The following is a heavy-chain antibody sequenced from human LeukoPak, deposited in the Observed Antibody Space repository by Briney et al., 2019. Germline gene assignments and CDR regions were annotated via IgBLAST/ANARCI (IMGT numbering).Heavy chain of an antibody. V-gene: IGHV3-48*03. CDR3: ARLSGTGWNYYDY. CDR2: ISSSGSTK. D-gene: IGHD6-19*01. CDR1: TFTFSLYE. Sequence: PGGSLRLSCAASTFTFSLYEMNWIRQAPGRGLDWISYISSSGSTKYYADPVKGRVTISRDNAKNSLYLQMNSLRAEDTAVYYCARLSGTGWNYYDYWGQGTLVAVSS. J-gene: IGHJ4*02.